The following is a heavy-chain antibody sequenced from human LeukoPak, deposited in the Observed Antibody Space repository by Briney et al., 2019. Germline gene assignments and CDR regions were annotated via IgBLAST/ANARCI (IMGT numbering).Heavy chain of an antibody. Sequence: GASVKVSCKASGYTFTGYYMHWVRQAPGQGLEWMGWINPNSGGTNYAQKFQGRVTMTRDTSISTAYMELSRLRSDDTAVYYCARGRGYSGYDSHGNAFDIWGQGTMVTVSS. CDR2: INPNSGGT. J-gene: IGHJ3*02. CDR3: ARGRGYSGYDSHGNAFDI. V-gene: IGHV1-2*02. CDR1: GYTFTGYY. D-gene: IGHD5-12*01.